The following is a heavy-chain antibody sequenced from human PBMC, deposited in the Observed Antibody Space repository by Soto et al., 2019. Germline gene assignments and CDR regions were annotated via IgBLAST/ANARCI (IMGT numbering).Heavy chain of an antibody. D-gene: IGHD3-9*01. CDR3: ARSITFDWLFFDX. CDR2: IYHSGST. J-gene: IGHJ4*02. V-gene: IGHV4-4*02. Sequence: LTCTVSGSSINRNNWWSWVRQAPGKGLEWIGEIYHSGSTNYNPSLKSRVTISVDKSKNQFSLKLSSVTAADTAVYYCARSITFDWLFFDXWGQGTLFTVSX. CDR1: GSSINRNNW.